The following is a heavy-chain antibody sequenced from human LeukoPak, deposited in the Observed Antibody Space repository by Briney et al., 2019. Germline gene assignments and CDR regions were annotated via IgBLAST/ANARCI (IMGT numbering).Heavy chain of an antibody. CDR2: IYHSGST. CDR3: ARVLVTPAYYFDY. V-gene: IGHV4-38-2*02. J-gene: IGHJ4*02. Sequence: SETLSLTCTVSGYSISSGYYWGWIRQPPGKGLEWIGSIYHSGSTYYNPSLKSRVTISVDTSKNQFSLRLSSVTAADTAVYYCARVLVTPAYYFDYWGQGTLVTVSS. D-gene: IGHD4-23*01. CDR1: GYSISSGYY.